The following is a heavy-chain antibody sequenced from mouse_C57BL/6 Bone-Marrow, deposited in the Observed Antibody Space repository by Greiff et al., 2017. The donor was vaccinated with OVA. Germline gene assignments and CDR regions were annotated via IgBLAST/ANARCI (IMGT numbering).Heavy chain of an antibody. CDR3: ARHGGWLLRRYFDV. CDR1: GFTFSDYG. CDR2: ISNLAYSI. Sequence: EVQLVESGGGLVQPGGSLKLSCAASGFTFSDYGMAWVRQAPRKGPEWVAFISNLAYSIYYADTVTGRFTISRENAKNTLYLEMSSLRSEDTAMYYCARHGGWLLRRYFDVWGTGTTVTVSS. V-gene: IGHV5-15*01. J-gene: IGHJ1*03. D-gene: IGHD2-3*01.